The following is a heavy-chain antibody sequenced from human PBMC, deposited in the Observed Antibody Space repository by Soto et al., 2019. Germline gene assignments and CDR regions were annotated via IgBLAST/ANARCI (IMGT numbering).Heavy chain of an antibody. CDR2: MNASNGNT. D-gene: IGHD3-22*01. CDR3: AGPLYRSSGYWGEYGMDV. V-gene: IGHV1-8*01. CDR1: GYTFTSYD. Sequence: GASVKVSCKASGYTFTSYDINWVRQATGQGLEWMGWMNASNGNTEYSQKFQGRVTITRDTSASTAYMELSSLTSKDTAAYYCAGPLYRSSGYWGEYGMDVWGQGTTVTVSS. J-gene: IGHJ6*02.